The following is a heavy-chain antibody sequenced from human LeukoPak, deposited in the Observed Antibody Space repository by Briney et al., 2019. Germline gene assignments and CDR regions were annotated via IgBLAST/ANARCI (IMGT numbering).Heavy chain of an antibody. J-gene: IGHJ6*02. Sequence: PSETLSLTCTVSGGSISSYYWSWIRQPARKGLEWIGRIYTSGSTNYNPSLKSRVTMSVDTSKNQFSLKLSSVTAADTAVYYCARDHPLARGYCSGGSCYSDPGYYYYGMDVWGQGTTVTVSS. D-gene: IGHD2-15*01. V-gene: IGHV4-4*07. CDR1: GGSISSYY. CDR2: IYTSGST. CDR3: ARDHPLARGYCSGGSCYSDPGYYYYGMDV.